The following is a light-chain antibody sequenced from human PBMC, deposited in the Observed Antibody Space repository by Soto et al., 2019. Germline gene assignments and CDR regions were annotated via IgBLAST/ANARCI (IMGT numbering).Light chain of an antibody. V-gene: IGKV3-11*01. CDR3: QQRSNWPRT. J-gene: IGKJ1*01. CDR1: QSVSSY. Sequence: EIVFTQSPATLSLSPGERATLSCSASQSVSSYLAWYQQTPGQAPRLLIYDASNRATGIPARFSGSGSGTDFTLTISSLEPEDFAVYYCQQRSNWPRTFGQGTKVDIK. CDR2: DAS.